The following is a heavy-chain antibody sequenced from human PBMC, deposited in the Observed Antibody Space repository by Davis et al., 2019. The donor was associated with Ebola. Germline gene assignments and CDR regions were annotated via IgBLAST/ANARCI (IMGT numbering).Heavy chain of an antibody. D-gene: IGHD3-10*01. CDR2: INPSGGTT. CDR1: GYTFTSYY. CDR3: VRDLRGWGDFDY. V-gene: IGHV1-46*01. Sequence: ASVKVSCKASGYTFTSYYMHWVRQAPGQGLEWMGIINPSGGTTTYAQKFQGRVTMTRDTSTNTLYMELSSLTSGDTAVYYCVRDLRGWGDFDYWGQGTLVTVSS. J-gene: IGHJ4*02.